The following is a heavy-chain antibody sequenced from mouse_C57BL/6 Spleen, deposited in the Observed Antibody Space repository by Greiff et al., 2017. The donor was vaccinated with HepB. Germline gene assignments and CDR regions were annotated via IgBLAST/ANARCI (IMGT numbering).Heavy chain of an antibody. D-gene: IGHD2-4*01. CDR3: ARYDYDDSYDY. V-gene: IGHV1-42*01. CDR2: INPSTGGT. J-gene: IGHJ2*01. CDR1: GYSFTGYY. Sequence: DVQLQESGPELVKPGASVKISCKASGYSFTGYYMNWVKQSPEKSLEWIGEINPSTGGTTYNQKFKAKATLTVDKSSSTAYMQLKSLTSEDSAVYYCARYDYDDSYDYWGQGTTLTVSS.